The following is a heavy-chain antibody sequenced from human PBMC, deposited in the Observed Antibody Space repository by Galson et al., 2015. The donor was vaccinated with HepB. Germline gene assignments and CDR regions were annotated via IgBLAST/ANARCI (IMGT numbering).Heavy chain of an antibody. J-gene: IGHJ4*02. CDR2: IWYDGSNK. CDR1: GFTFSSYG. V-gene: IGHV3-33*01. CDR3: ARGGDGDLYYFDY. D-gene: IGHD4-17*01. Sequence: SLRLSCAASGFTFSSYGMHWVRQAPGKGLEWVALIWYDGSNKYYADSVKGRFSISRDNSKNTLYLQMNGLRAEDTAVYYCARGGDGDLYYFDYWGQGTLVTVSS.